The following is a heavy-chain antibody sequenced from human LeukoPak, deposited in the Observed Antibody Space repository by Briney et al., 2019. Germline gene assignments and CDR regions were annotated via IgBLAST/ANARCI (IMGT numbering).Heavy chain of an antibody. J-gene: IGHJ4*02. D-gene: IGHD5-12*01. V-gene: IGHV1-46*03. CDR2: INPSGGST. CDR3: ARAVATPLYFDY. CDR1: GYTFTGYY. Sequence: GASVKVSCKASGYTFTGYYMHWVRQAPGQGLEWMGIINPSGGSTSHAQKFQGRVTMTRDTSTSTVYMELSSLRSEDTAVYYCARAVATPLYFDYWGQGTLVTVSS.